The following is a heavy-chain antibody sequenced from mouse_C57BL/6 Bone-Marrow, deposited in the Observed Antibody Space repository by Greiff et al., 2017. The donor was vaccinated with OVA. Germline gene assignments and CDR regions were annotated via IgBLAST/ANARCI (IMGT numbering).Heavy chain of an antibody. CDR1: GYSITSGYD. D-gene: IGHD1-1*01. CDR2: ISYSGST. CDR3: ARGGNYYGSSYVYFDY. J-gene: IGHJ2*01. V-gene: IGHV3-1*01. Sequence: DVQLQESGPGMVKPSQSLSLTCTVTGYSITSGYDWHWIRHFPGNKLEWMGYISYSGSTNYNPSLKSRISITHDTSKNHFFLKLNSVTTEDTATYYCARGGNYYGSSYVYFDYWGQGTTLTVSS.